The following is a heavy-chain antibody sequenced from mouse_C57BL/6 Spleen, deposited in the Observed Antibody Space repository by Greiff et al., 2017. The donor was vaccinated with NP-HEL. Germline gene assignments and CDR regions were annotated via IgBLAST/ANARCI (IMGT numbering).Heavy chain of an antibody. D-gene: IGHD1-1*01. CDR2: ISAGGSYT. V-gene: IGHV5-4*01. CDR3: ARENYGYFDY. Sequence: EVMLVESGGGLVKPGGSLKLSCAASGFTFSSYAMSWVRQTPEQRLEWVATISAGGSYTYYPDNVKGRFTISRDNAKNNLYLQMSHLKSEDTAMYYCARENYGYFDYWGQGTTLTVSS. J-gene: IGHJ2*01. CDR1: GFTFSSYA.